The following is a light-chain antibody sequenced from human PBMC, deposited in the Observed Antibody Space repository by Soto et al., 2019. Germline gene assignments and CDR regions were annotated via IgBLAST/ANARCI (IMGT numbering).Light chain of an antibody. CDR2: GAS. CDR3: QQYGTPRSVT. V-gene: IGKV3-20*01. CDR1: QSVDSNY. J-gene: IGKJ5*01. Sequence: EIVLPQSPGTLSLSPGEDATLSCRARQSVDSNYLAWYQQKPGQTPRLIIYGASGRADGIPHRFSGSGFGTDFTLTISKVEPEDFAVYYCQQYGTPRSVTVGQGTRLENK.